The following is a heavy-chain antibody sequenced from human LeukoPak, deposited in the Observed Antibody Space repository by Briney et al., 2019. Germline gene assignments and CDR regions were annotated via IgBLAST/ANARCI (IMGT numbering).Heavy chain of an antibody. J-gene: IGHJ6*02. Sequence: GGSLRLSCAASGFTFSSYAMSWVRQAPGKGLEWVSAISGSGGSTYYADSVKGRFTISRDNSKNTLYLQMNSLRAEDTAVYYCARDGSGSYHYYYGMDVWGQGTTVTVSS. CDR2: ISGSGGST. D-gene: IGHD1-26*01. CDR3: ARDGSGSYHYYYGMDV. V-gene: IGHV3-23*01. CDR1: GFTFSSYA.